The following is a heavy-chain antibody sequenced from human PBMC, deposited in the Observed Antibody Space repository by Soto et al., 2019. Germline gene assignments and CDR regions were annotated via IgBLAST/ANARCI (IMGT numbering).Heavy chain of an antibody. Sequence: QVQLHESGPGLLKPSETLSLICTVSGDSMTSFYWTWIRQPPGKDLEWIGQIYYSGSTTYNPSLKSRVTISIDTSKNQFSLRLTSLTAADTAVYYCARAGQTVRIFDYWGRGALVAVSS. J-gene: IGHJ4*02. CDR3: ARAGQTVRIFDY. V-gene: IGHV4-59*01. CDR1: GDSMTSFY. CDR2: IYYSGST. D-gene: IGHD3-9*01.